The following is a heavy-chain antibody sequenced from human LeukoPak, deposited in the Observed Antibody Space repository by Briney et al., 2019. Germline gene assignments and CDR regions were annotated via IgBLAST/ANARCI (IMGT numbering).Heavy chain of an antibody. Sequence: GASVKVSCKASGYPFTDYYMHWVRQAPGQGLEWMGWINPNRGGTDYAQKFQGRVTMTRDTSISTAYMELSRLRYDDTAVYYCASGYMFRDWGQGTLVTVSS. D-gene: IGHD5-18*01. V-gene: IGHV1-2*02. CDR3: ASGYMFRD. J-gene: IGHJ4*02. CDR2: INPNRGGT. CDR1: GYPFTDYY.